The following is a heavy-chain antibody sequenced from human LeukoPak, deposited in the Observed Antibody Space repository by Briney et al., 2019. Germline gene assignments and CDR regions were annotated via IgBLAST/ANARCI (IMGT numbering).Heavy chain of an antibody. V-gene: IGHV3-13*01. CDR2: IGTAGDT. J-gene: IGHJ4*02. Sequence: GGSLRLSCAASGFTFSSYDMRWVRQAPGKGLEWVSAIGTAGDTYYPGSVKGRFTISRENAKTSLYLQMNSLRAEDMALYYCAKEGSSWSTFDYWGQGTLVTVSS. CDR1: GFTFSSYD. CDR3: AKEGSSWSTFDY. D-gene: IGHD6-13*01.